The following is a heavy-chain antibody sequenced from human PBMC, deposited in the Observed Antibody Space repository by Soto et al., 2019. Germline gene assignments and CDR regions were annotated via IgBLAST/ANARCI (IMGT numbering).Heavy chain of an antibody. CDR2: ISGSGGYT. V-gene: IGHV3-23*01. D-gene: IGHD6-19*01. CDR1: GFTFSSYA. CDR3: AKRIAVDDRPSVYYYYYGMDV. J-gene: IGHJ6*02. Sequence: DVQLLESGGGLVQPGGSLRLSCAASGFTFSSYAMSWVRQAPGKGLEWVSTISGSGGYTYYADPVKGRFTISRDNFKKTLYLQMNTLRAEDTAVYYCAKRIAVDDRPSVYYYYYGMDVWGQGTTVTVSS.